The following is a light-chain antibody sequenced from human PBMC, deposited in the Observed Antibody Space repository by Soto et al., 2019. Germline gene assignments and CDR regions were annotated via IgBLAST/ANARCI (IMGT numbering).Light chain of an antibody. CDR1: SSDVGGYNY. Sequence: QSALTQPASVSRSPGQSITISCTGTSSDVGGYNYVSWNQQHPDKAPKLIIYEVNSRPSGVSDRFSGSKSGNTASLTISGPQAEDEAHYYCSSYTSSGTLVFGGGTKLTVL. CDR2: EVN. J-gene: IGLJ2*01. CDR3: SSYTSSGTLV. V-gene: IGLV2-14*01.